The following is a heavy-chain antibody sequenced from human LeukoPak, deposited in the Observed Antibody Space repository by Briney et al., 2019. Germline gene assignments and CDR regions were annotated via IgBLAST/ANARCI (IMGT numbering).Heavy chain of an antibody. D-gene: IGHD5-18*01. Sequence: AGGSLRLSCAASGFTFNTYAMSWVRQAPGNGLEWVSIVGHSGANTYYADSVEGRFTISRDNSKNTVYLQMDSLRAEDSAVYYCAKLRVDTPLERGYWGQGTLVTVSS. J-gene: IGHJ4*02. CDR2: VGHSGANT. CDR3: AKLRVDTPLERGY. V-gene: IGHV3-23*01. CDR1: GFTFNTYA.